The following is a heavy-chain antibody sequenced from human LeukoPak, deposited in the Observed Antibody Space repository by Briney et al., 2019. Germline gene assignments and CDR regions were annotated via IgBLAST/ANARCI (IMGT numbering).Heavy chain of an antibody. J-gene: IGHJ4*02. CDR3: ARLYGTFLEWSPYFDY. CDR1: GFTVSSNF. CDR2: IYSGGST. V-gene: IGHV3-53*04. Sequence: GGSLRLSCAASGFTVSSNFMGWVRQAPGKGLEWVSVIYSGGSTYYADPVKGRFTISRHNSKNTLYLQMNSLRAEDTAVYYCARLYGTFLEWSPYFDYWGQGTLVTVSS. D-gene: IGHD3-3*02.